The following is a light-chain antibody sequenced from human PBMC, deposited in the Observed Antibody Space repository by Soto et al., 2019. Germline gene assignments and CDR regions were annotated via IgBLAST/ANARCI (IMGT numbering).Light chain of an antibody. CDR1: QSISNN. CDR2: GAS. J-gene: IGKJ5*01. Sequence: ETVMTQSPGTLSVSPGGRVTLSCRASQSISNNLAWYQQRSGQAPRLLIYGASTRAPGVPARFSGSGSGTDFTLTISSLQSEDFAVYYSQQYNNWPPVTFGQGTRLEIK. CDR3: QQYNNWPPVT. V-gene: IGKV3-15*01.